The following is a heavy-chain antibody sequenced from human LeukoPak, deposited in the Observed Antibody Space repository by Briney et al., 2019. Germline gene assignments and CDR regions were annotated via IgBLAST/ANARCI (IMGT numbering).Heavy chain of an antibody. Sequence: AGGSLRLSCAASGFTFSNYGMHWVRQAPGKGLVWVPRIANDVTTTSYADSVRGRFTISRDNAKSTLYPQMNSLRAEDTAVYYCAREYWGSSFDYWGQGTLVSVSS. CDR2: IANDVTTT. CDR3: AREYWGSSFDY. J-gene: IGHJ4*02. V-gene: IGHV3-74*01. D-gene: IGHD2-15*01. CDR1: GFTFSNYG.